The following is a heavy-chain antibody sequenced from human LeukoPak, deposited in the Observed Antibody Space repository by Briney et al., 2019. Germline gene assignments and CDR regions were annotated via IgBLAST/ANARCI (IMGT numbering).Heavy chain of an antibody. V-gene: IGHV4-30-2*01. D-gene: IGHD1-26*01. CDR2: IYHSGST. Sequence: PSQTLSLTCTVSGGSISSGGYYWSWIRQPPGKGLEWIGYIYHSGSTYYNPSLKSRVTISVDRSKNQFSLKLSSVTAADTAVYYCARCLEWELLLDYWGQGTLVTVSS. J-gene: IGHJ4*02. CDR1: GGSISSGGYY. CDR3: ARCLEWELLLDY.